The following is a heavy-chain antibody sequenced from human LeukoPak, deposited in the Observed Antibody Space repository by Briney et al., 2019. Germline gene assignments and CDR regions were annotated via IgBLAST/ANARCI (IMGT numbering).Heavy chain of an antibody. CDR3: ARDFRMGAARNHFDY. Sequence: GGSLRLSCAASGFTFSSYSMNRVRQAPGKGLEWVSYISSSSSTIYYADSVKGRFTISRDNAKNSLYLQMNSLRAEDTAVYYCARDFRMGAARNHFDYWGQGTLVTVSS. CDR2: ISSSSSTI. J-gene: IGHJ4*02. D-gene: IGHD6-6*01. CDR1: GFTFSSYS. V-gene: IGHV3-48*01.